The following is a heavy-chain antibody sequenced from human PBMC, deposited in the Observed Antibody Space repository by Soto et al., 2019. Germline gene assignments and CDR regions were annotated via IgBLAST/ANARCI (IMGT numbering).Heavy chain of an antibody. CDR1: GGSISSGDYY. CDR2: IYYSGST. Sequence: SETLSLTCTVXGGSISSGDYYWSWIRQPPGKGLEWIGYIYYSGSTYYNPSLKSRVTISVDTSKNQFSLKLSSVTAADTAVYYCARHPYYDFWSGYFTPNWFDPWGQGTLVTVSS. D-gene: IGHD3-3*01. J-gene: IGHJ5*02. V-gene: IGHV4-30-4*01. CDR3: ARHPYYDFWSGYFTPNWFDP.